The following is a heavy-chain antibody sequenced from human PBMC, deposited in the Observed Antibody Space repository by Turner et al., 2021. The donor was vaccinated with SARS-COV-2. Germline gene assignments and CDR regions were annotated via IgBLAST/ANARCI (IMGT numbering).Heavy chain of an antibody. CDR3: ARGGGYSYGALDY. Sequence: QVQLQQWGAGLLKPSETLSLTGSVYGGSFSGYYWSWCRQPTGKGLEGIREINHSRSTNYNPSLKSRVTISVDPSKNQFSLKLSSVTAADTAVFYCARGGGYSYGALDYWGQGTLVTVSS. D-gene: IGHD5-18*01. V-gene: IGHV4-34*01. CDR1: GGSFSGYY. J-gene: IGHJ4*02. CDR2: INHSRST.